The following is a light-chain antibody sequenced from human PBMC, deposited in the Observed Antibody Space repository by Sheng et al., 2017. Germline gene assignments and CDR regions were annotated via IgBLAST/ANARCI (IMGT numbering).Light chain of an antibody. CDR2: SAS. CDR3: QHSSSTPHSS. V-gene: IGKV1-39*01. J-gene: IGKJ2*03. Sequence: DIQMTQSPSSLSASVGDRITITCRASQSISSSLNWFQQTPGRAPKLLIYSASSLQSGVPSRFSGSGSGTEFTLTISSLQPEDFATYFCQHSSSTPHSSFGQGTKLEIK. CDR1: QSISSS.